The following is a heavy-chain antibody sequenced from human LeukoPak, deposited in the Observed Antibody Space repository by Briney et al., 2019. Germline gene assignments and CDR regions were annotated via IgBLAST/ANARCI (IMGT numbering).Heavy chain of an antibody. V-gene: IGHV4-59*01. CDR2: IYYTGST. Sequence: PSETLSLTCTLSGGSINSYYWSWVRQPPGKGLELIGYIYYTGSTNYSPSLTSRVTISVDTSKNQFSLKLSSVIAADTALYYCARGKGNSNYPSYYMDVWGKGTTVTVSS. CDR1: GGSINSYY. J-gene: IGHJ6*03. CDR3: ARGKGNSNYPSYYMDV. D-gene: IGHD4-11*01.